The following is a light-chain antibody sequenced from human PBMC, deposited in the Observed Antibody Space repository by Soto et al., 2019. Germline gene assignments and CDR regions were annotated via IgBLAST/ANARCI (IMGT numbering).Light chain of an antibody. Sequence: EIVKSQSPATLSVSPGEKATLSSKASQIVSSNVAWYKQKPDEALRLVIYGASSRATRIPARFSGSWSGTDFTLTLNSLQSEDFEAYYCQQYNNWPRAFGGGTKV. J-gene: IGKJ4*02. CDR3: QQYNNWPRA. CDR2: GAS. CDR1: QIVSSN. V-gene: IGKV3-15*01.